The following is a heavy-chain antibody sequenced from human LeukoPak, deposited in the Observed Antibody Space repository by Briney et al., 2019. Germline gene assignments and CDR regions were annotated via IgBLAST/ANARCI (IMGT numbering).Heavy chain of an antibody. CDR2: ISGSGDYT. D-gene: IGHD1-7*01. CDR3: AKKVGGTHPFDY. Sequence: GGSLRLSCAASGFTFSSYAMHWVRQAPGKGLEWVSGISGSGDYTEYADSVKGRFTISRDNSRNTLYLRMNSLRAEDTAVFYCAKKVGGTHPFDYWGQGILVTVSS. V-gene: IGHV3-23*01. CDR1: GFTFSSYA. J-gene: IGHJ4*02.